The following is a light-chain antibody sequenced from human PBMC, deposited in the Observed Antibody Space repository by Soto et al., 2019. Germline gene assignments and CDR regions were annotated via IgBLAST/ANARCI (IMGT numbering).Light chain of an antibody. CDR3: QQYHKFWT. Sequence: DIQMTQSPSTLSASVGDRVTITCRASQSVGSWLAWYQQKPGKAPKLLIYKASRIESGVPSRFSGSESGTEFTLTISNLQPDDFATYYCQQYHKFWTFGQGTKVDI. J-gene: IGKJ1*01. CDR1: QSVGSW. CDR2: KAS. V-gene: IGKV1-5*03.